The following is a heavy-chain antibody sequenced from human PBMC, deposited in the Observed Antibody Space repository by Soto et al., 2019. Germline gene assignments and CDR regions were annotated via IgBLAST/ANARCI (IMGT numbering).Heavy chain of an antibody. J-gene: IGHJ4*02. CDR2: SSGRDGKT. D-gene: IGHD1-26*01. Sequence: EVQLVDSGGDVAQPGGSLSLSCAASGFTFINSAMNGVRQAPGKGLEWVTVSSGRDGKTYYSDSVRGRFTIASDNSKSTLYLQMNSLRVEDTAVYYCAKGATWGYWGQGTLVTVSS. V-gene: IGHV3-23*04. CDR1: GFTFINSA. CDR3: AKGATWGY.